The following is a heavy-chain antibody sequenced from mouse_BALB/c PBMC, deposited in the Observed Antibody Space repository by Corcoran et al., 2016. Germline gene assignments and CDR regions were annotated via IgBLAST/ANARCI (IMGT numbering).Heavy chain of an antibody. J-gene: IGHJ1*01. CDR3: AKWDWYFDV. Sequence: EVQLQQSGAELVKPGASVKLSCTASGFNIKDTYMHWVEQRPEQVLEWIGRIDPANGNTKYDPKFQGKATITADTSSNTAYLQRSSLTSEDTAVYYCAKWDWYFDVWGAGTTVTVSS. CDR2: IDPANGNT. CDR1: GFNIKDTY. V-gene: IGHV14-3*02.